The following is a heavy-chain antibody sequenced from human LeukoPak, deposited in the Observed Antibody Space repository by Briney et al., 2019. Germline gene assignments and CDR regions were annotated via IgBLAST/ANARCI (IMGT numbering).Heavy chain of an antibody. J-gene: IGHJ6*04. D-gene: IGHD3-10*02. CDR3: AELGITMIGGV. Sequence: GGSLRLSCAASGFTFSSYSMNWVRQALGKGLEWVTSIHYDGSNKYYADSVKGRFTISRDNAKNSLYLQMNSLRAEDTAVYYCAELGITMIGGVWGKGTTVTISS. V-gene: IGHV3-30*02. CDR2: IHYDGSNK. CDR1: GFTFSSYS.